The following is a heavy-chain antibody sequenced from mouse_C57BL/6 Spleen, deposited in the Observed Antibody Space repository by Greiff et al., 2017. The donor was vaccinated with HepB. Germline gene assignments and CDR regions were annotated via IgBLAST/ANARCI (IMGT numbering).Heavy chain of an antibody. J-gene: IGHJ1*03. Sequence: EVKLVESGPGMVKPSQSLSLTCTVTGYSITSGYDWHWIRHFPGNKLEWMGYISYSGSTNYNPSLKSRISITHDTSKNHFFLKLNSVTTEDTATYYCARGLPPYWYFDVWGTGTTVTVSS. V-gene: IGHV3-1*01. CDR2: ISYSGST. CDR1: GYSITSGYD. CDR3: ARGLPPYWYFDV. D-gene: IGHD2-4*01.